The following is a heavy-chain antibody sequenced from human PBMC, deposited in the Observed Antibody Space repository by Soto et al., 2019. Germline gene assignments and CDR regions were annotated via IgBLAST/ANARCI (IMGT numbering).Heavy chain of an antibody. CDR2: IDPSDSYT. D-gene: IGHD3-10*01. CDR3: ARRRKGPRNGAGSYSPTYGMDV. CDR1: GYSFTSYW. Sequence: PGESLKISCKGSGYSFTSYWISWVRQMPGKGLEWMGRIDPSDSYTNYSPSFQGHVTISADKSISTAYLQWSSLKASDTAMYYCARRRKGPRNGAGSYSPTYGMDVWGQGTTVTVAS. J-gene: IGHJ6*01. V-gene: IGHV5-10-1*01.